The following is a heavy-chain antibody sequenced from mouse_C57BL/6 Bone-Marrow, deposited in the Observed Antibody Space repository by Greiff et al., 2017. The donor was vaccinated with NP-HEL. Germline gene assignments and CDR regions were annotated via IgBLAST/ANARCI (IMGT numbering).Heavy chain of an antibody. V-gene: IGHV5-17*01. CDR1: GFTFSDYG. D-gene: IGHD2-1*01. Sequence: EVMLVESGGGLVKPGGSLKLSCAASGFTFSDYGMHWVRQAPEKGLEWVAYISSGSSTNYYADTVKGRFTISRDNAKNTLFLQMTSLRSEDTAMYYCAVGNPYYFDYWGQGTTLTVSS. J-gene: IGHJ2*01. CDR2: ISSGSSTN. CDR3: AVGNPYYFDY.